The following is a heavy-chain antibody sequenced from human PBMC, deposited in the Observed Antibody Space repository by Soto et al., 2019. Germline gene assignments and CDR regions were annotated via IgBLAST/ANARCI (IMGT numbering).Heavy chain of an antibody. CDR2: INHSGST. CDR3: ARTGGRWLRKYAFDI. CDR1: GGSFSGYY. V-gene: IGHV4-34*01. Sequence: PSETLSFTCAVYGGSFSGYYWSWIRQPPGKGLEWIGEINHSGSTNYNPSLKSRVTISVDTSKNQFSLKLSSVTAADTAVYYCARTGGRWLRKYAFDIWGQGTMVTVSS. J-gene: IGHJ3*02. D-gene: IGHD5-12*01.